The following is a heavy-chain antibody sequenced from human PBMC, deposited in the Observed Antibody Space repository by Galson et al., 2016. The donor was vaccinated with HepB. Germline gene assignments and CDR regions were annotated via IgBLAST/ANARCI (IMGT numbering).Heavy chain of an antibody. CDR2: ISRSSSYT. CDR1: GFTFRDYY. Sequence: SLRLSCAASGFTFRDYYMSWISQAPGKGLEWVSYISRSSSYTNYADSVKGRFTISRDNAKNSLYLQMNSLRAEDTAVYYCARNSGFHDHWGQGTLVTVSS. CDR3: ARNSGFHDH. J-gene: IGHJ4*02. D-gene: IGHD3-9*01. V-gene: IGHV3-11*03.